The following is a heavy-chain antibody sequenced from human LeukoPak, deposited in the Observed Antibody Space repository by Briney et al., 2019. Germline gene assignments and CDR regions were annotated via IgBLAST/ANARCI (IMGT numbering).Heavy chain of an antibody. Sequence: SETLSLTCTVSGGSMSSSSYYWGWIRQPPEKGLEWIGSIYYSGDTYCNPSLKSRRVTISVDTSKNQFSLRLSSVTAADTAVYYFARLQWHYYYYMGVWGKRSTVTVSS. D-gene: IGHD6-19*01. CDR3: ARLQWHYYYYMGV. J-gene: IGHJ6*03. CDR1: GGSMSSSSYY. CDR2: IYYSGDT. V-gene: IGHV4-39*01.